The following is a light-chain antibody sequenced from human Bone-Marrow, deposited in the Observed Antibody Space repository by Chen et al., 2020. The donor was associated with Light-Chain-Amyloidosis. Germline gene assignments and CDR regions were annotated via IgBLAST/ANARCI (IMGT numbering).Light chain of an antibody. Sequence: QSVLTQPPSASGTPGQRVIISCSGASSNIGSNPVNWYQQLPETGPHLLVRSNNPRPSGVPGRFSCSKSGTSASLASSGLQSEDEADYYCAAWDDTLNGYVFGTGTKVTVL. CDR3: AAWDDTLNGYV. CDR2: SNN. CDR1: SSNIGSNP. V-gene: IGLV1-44*01. J-gene: IGLJ1*01.